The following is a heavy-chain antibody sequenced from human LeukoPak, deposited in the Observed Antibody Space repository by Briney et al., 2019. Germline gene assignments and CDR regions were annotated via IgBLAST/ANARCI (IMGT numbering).Heavy chain of an antibody. CDR1: GFTFSSYE. CDR2: ISSSGSTI. V-gene: IGHV3-48*03. J-gene: IGHJ4*02. D-gene: IGHD1-26*01. Sequence: GGSLRLSCAASGFTFSSYEMNWVRQAPGKGLEWVSYISSSGSTIYYADSVKGRFTISRDNAKNSLYLQMNSLRAEDKAVYYCAREKLGIVAPFDYWGQGTLVTVSS. CDR3: AREKLGIVAPFDY.